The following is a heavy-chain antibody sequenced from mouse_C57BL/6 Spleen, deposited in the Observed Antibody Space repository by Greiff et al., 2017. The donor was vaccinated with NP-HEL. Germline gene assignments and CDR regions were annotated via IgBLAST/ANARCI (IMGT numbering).Heavy chain of an antibody. V-gene: IGHV3-6*01. Sequence: EVQRVESGPGLVKPSQSLSLTCSVTGYSITSGYYWNWIRQFPGNKLEWMGYISYDGSNNYNPSLKNRISITRDTSKNQFFLKLNSVTTEDTATYYCASDYGSSPWFADWGQGTLVTVSA. CDR3: ASDYGSSPWFAD. D-gene: IGHD1-1*01. CDR2: ISYDGSN. CDR1: GYSITSGYY. J-gene: IGHJ3*01.